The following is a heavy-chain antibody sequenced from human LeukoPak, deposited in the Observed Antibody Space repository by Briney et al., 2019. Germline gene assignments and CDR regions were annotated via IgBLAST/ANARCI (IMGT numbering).Heavy chain of an antibody. CDR2: IKSKTDGGTT. D-gene: IGHD6-6*01. J-gene: IGHJ6*03. CDR1: GFTFSNAW. V-gene: IGHV3-15*01. CDR3: AREVAAPYYYYYYMDV. Sequence: PGGSLRLSCAASGFTFSNAWMSWVRQAPGKGLEWVGRIKSKTDGGTTDYAAPVKGRFTISRDDSKNTLYLQMNSLRAEDTAVYYCAREVAAPYYYYYYMDVWGKGTTVTVSS.